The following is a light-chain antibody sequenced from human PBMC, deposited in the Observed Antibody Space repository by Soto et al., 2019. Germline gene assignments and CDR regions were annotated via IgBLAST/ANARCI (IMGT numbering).Light chain of an antibody. J-gene: IGLJ3*02. V-gene: IGLV2-11*01. CDR3: CSYAGSYTLWV. Sequence: QSALTQPRSVSGSPGHSVTISCTGTSSDVGGYNYVSWYQQYPGKAPKLIIYDVSKRPSGVPDRFSGSKSGNTASLTISGLQAEDEADYYCCSYAGSYTLWVFGGGTKVTVL. CDR1: SSDVGGYNY. CDR2: DVS.